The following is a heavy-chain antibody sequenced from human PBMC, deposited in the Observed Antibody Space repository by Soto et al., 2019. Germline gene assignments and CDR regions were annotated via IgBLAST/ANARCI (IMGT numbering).Heavy chain of an antibody. CDR1: GWSVNGYY. J-gene: IGHJ5*02. V-gene: IGHV4-34*01. CDR3: ATRITVFGLLIPPFDH. D-gene: IGHD3-3*01. Sequence: PXETLSLTCAVDGWSVNGYYWNWIRQPPGKGLEWIGEINHTGGTHYNPSLKSRVTMSVDTSKNQFSLRLSSVTAADTAIYYCATRITVFGLLIPPFDHWGQGTQVTVSS. CDR2: INHTGGT.